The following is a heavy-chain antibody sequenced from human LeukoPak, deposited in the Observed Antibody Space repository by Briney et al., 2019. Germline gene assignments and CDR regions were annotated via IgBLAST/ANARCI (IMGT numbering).Heavy chain of an antibody. CDR3: ARGVGTAMAIDFDY. CDR2: INHSGST. CDR1: GGSFSGYY. V-gene: IGHV4-34*01. D-gene: IGHD5-18*01. J-gene: IGHJ4*02. Sequence: SETLSLTCAVSGGSFSGYYRTRIRQPPGKGLEWIGEINHSGSTNYNPSLKSRVTISVDTSKNQFSLKLSSVTAADTAVYYCARGVGTAMAIDFDYWGQGTLVTVSS.